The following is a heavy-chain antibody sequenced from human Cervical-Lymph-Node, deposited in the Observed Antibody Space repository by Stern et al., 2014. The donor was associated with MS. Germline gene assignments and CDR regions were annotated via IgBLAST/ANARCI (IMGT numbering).Heavy chain of an antibody. V-gene: IGHV1-24*01. CDR2: FDPEDGET. CDR1: GYTLTELS. D-gene: IGHD3-10*01. Sequence: DQLEESGAEVKKPGASVKVSCKVSGYTLTELSMHWVRRAPGKGLEWMGGFDPEDGETIYAQKFQGRVTMTEDTSTDTAYMELSSLRSEDTAVYYCAGMVRDDWYFDLWGRGTLVTVSS. CDR3: AGMVRDDWYFDL. J-gene: IGHJ2*01.